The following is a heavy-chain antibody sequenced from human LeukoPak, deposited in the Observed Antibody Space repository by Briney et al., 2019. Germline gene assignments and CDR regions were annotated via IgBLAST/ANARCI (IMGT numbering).Heavy chain of an antibody. V-gene: IGHV3-23*01. CDR2: IGARGDVT. Sequence: PGGSLRLSCTVSGFAFSGYAMSWVRQVPGKGPEWVSSIGARGDVTYSADSVKGRFTISRDNSKRTLLLQMNSLRAEDTAVYYCAKVHYTASFPGSFPGRNYFDSWGQGSLVTVSS. CDR3: AKVHYTASFPGSFPGRNYFDS. CDR1: GFAFSGYA. J-gene: IGHJ4*02. D-gene: IGHD1-26*01.